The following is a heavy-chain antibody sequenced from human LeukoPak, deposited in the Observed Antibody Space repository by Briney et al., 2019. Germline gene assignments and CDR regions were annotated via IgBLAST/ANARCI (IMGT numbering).Heavy chain of an antibody. V-gene: IGHV3-23*01. CDR3: AKSSVAFVVLRFLEWLFDY. D-gene: IGHD3-3*01. CDR2: ISGSGGST. Sequence: GGSLRLSCAASGFTFSSYAMSWVRQAPGKGLEWVSAISGSGGSTYYADSVKGRFTISRDNSKNTLYLQMNSLRAEDTAVYYCAKSSVAFVVLRFLEWLFDYWGQGTLVTVSS. J-gene: IGHJ4*02. CDR1: GFTFSSYA.